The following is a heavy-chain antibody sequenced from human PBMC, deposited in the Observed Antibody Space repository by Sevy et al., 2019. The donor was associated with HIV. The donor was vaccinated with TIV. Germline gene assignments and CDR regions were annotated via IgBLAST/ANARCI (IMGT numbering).Heavy chain of an antibody. V-gene: IGHV3-30-3*01. J-gene: IGHJ4*02. CDR3: AREGYCSSTSCYGFVY. CDR1: GFTFSSYA. D-gene: IGHD2-2*01. CDR2: QSYDGSNK. Sequence: GGSLRLSCAASGFTFSSYAMHWVRRAPGKGLEWVAAQSYDGSNKYYADSVKGRFTISRDNSKNTLYLQMNSLRAEDTAVYYCAREGYCSSTSCYGFVYWGQGTLVTVSS.